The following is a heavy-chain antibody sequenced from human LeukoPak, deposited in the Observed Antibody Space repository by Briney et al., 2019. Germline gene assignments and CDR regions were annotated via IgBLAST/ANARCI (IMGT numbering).Heavy chain of an antibody. CDR2: IHYSGST. V-gene: IGHV4-59*08. Sequence: PSETLSLTCTVSGGPLNNYYWSWIRQPPGKGLEWMGYIHYSGSTNYNPSLKRRVTLSVDTAKNQFSLRLDSVTAADTAVYYCARYTYGHTCFDYWGQGTLVTVSS. CDR3: ARYTYGHTCFDY. D-gene: IGHD5-18*01. CDR1: GGPLNNYY. J-gene: IGHJ4*02.